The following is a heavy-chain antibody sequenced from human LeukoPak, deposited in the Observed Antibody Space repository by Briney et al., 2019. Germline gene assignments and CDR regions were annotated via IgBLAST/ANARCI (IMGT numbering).Heavy chain of an antibody. J-gene: IGHJ6*03. Sequence: GGSLRRSCAASTFTFSSYWMSWVRQAPGKGLEWVAHIKQDGSEKYYVDSVKGRFTISRDNSKNTLYLQMNSLRAEDTAVYYCANGYCTNGVCYPYYYYYMDAWGKGTTVTVSS. CDR2: IKQDGSEK. CDR3: ANGYCTNGVCYPYYYYYMDA. D-gene: IGHD2-8*01. V-gene: IGHV3-7*01. CDR1: TFTFSSYW.